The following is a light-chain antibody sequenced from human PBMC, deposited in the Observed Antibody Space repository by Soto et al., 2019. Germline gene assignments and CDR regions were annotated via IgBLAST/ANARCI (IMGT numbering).Light chain of an antibody. CDR2: DAS. J-gene: IGKJ1*01. V-gene: IGKV1-5*01. Sequence: DIQMTQSPPTLSASVVDRVIITCRASQRMSAWLAWYQQKPGKAPKLLIYDASSLEHGVPSRFSGSGSGTEFTLSISSLQPDDFATYYCQQYDTYPWTFGQGNKVDIK. CDR1: QRMSAW. CDR3: QQYDTYPWT.